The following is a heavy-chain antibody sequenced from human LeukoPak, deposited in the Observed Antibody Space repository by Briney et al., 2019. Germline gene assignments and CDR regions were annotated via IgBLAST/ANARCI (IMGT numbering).Heavy chain of an antibody. D-gene: IGHD1-26*01. CDR1: GGSISTSNSY. J-gene: IGHJ3*02. Sequence: SETLSLTCAVSGGSISTSNSYWGWIRRPPGKGLEWVGSIYYSGNTYYNPSLKSRVTISVDTSKNQFSLKVRSVTAADTAVYYCARVGEIVRAVDAFDIWGQGTMVTVSS. V-gene: IGHV4-39*07. CDR3: ARVGEIVRAVDAFDI. CDR2: IYYSGNT.